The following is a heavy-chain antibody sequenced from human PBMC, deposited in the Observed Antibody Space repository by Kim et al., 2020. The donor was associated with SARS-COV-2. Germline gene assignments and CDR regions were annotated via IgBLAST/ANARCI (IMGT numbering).Heavy chain of an antibody. CDR3: AKGYYGSGSYDAFDI. V-gene: IGHV3-23*01. J-gene: IGHJ3*02. Sequence: DSGKGRFTISRDNSKNTLYLQMNSLRAEDTAVYYCAKGYYGSGSYDAFDIWGQGTMVTVSS. D-gene: IGHD3-10*01.